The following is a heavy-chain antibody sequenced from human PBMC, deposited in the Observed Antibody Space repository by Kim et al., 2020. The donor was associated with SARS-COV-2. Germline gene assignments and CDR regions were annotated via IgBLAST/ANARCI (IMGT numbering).Heavy chain of an antibody. CDR3: ARGGYSIDWYFDL. CDR1: GGSISSGGYY. D-gene: IGHD5-18*01. J-gene: IGHJ2*01. V-gene: IGHV4-31*03. CDR2: IYYSGST. Sequence: SETLSLTCTVSGGSISSGGYYWSWIRQHPGKGLEWIGYIYYSGSTYYNPSLKSRVTISVDTSKNQFSLKLSSVTAADTAVYYCARGGYSIDWYFDLWGRGTLVTVSS.